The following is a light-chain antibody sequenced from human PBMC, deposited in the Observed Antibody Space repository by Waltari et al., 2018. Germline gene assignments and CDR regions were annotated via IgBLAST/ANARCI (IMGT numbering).Light chain of an antibody. CDR3: TSYTGSSSFYV. J-gene: IGLJ1*01. CDR1: SSDVGAYTY. V-gene: IGLV2-14*03. CDR2: DVS. Sequence: QSALTQPASVSGSPGQSITISCTGTSSDVGAYTYVSWYQQHPGKAPKLMSYDVSDRPPGVSTRFSGSKSDHTASLTISGLQAEDEADYYCTSYTGSSSFYVFGIGTKVTVL.